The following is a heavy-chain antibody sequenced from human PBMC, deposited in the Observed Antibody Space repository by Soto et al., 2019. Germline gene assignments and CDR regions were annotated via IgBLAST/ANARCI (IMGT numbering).Heavy chain of an antibody. D-gene: IGHD1-1*01. J-gene: IGHJ4*02. CDR3: ARLPGIVAPGTVFLDN. V-gene: IGHV5-51*01. CDR1: GYRFNSSW. Sequence: HGEALKIDCKASGYRFNSSWIGWVRQMPGKGLEWMGIIYPGDSDTRYRPSFQGQVTISADKSSSTAYLQWNSLQASDTAMYYCARLPGIVAPGTVFLDNWGQGTMVTVSS. CDR2: IYPGDSDT.